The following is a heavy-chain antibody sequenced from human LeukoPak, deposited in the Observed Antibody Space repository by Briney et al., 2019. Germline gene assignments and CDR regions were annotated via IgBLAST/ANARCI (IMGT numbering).Heavy chain of an antibody. CDR2: IYYSGNT. CDR1: GGSISSGGYY. V-gene: IGHV4-61*08. J-gene: IGHJ2*01. Sequence: PSETLSLTCTVSGGSISSGGYYWSWIRQHPGKGLEWIGYIYYSGNTNYNPSLKSRVTMSVDTSKNQFSLKLNSVTAADTAVYYCARHTYPGRYFDLWGRGTLVTVSS. CDR3: ARHTYPGRYFDL.